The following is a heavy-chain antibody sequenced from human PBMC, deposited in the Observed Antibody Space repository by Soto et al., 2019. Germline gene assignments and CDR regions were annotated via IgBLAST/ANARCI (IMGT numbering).Heavy chain of an antibody. V-gene: IGHV5-10-1*03. Sequence: EVQLVQSGAEVKKPGESLRISCKGSGYSFTSYWISWVRQMPGKGLEWMGRIDPSDSYTNYSPSFQGHVTISADKSISTAYLQWSSLKASDTAMYYCARPGAARRSYYGMDVWGQGTTVTVSS. CDR2: IDPSDSYT. D-gene: IGHD6-6*01. CDR3: ARPGAARRSYYGMDV. J-gene: IGHJ6*02. CDR1: GYSFTSYW.